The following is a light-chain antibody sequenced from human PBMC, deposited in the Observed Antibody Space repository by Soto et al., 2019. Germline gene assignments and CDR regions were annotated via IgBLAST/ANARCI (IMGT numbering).Light chain of an antibody. CDR1: QSVTSSY. CDR3: HQYGSTPAT. Sequence: ENVLTQSPGTLSLSPGERATLSCRASQSVTSSYLAWYQQKPGQTPRLLIYGASNRATGIPDRFSGSGSGTDFTLTVSRLEPEDFAVYYCHQYGSTPATFGQGTKLEIK. V-gene: IGKV3-20*01. J-gene: IGKJ1*01. CDR2: GAS.